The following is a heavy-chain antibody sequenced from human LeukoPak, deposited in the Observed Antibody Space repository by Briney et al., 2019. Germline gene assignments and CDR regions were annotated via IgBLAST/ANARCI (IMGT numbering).Heavy chain of an antibody. Sequence: GGSLRLSCAASGFTFSSYGMHWVRQAPGKGLEWVAVIWYDGSNKYYADSVKGRFTISRDNSKNTLYLQMNSLRAEDTAVYYCAKGGDSGSYNWFDPWGQGTLVTVSS. CDR3: AKGGDSGSYNWFDP. J-gene: IGHJ5*02. D-gene: IGHD1-26*01. V-gene: IGHV3-33*06. CDR1: GFTFSSYG. CDR2: IWYDGSNK.